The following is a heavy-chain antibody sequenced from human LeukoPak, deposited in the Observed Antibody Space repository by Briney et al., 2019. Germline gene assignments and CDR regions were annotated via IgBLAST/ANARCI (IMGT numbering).Heavy chain of an antibody. CDR3: ATLVSTRYYFDY. CDR1: GGSISSRTYN. J-gene: IGHJ4*02. V-gene: IGHV4-39*01. Sequence: SETLSLTCTVSGGSISSRTYNWGWIRQPPGKGLEWIASIHYSGSTYYNHFNSSLKSRVTISIDTSKNQFSLRLTSVTAADTAVYFCATLVSTRYYFDYWGQGTLVTVSS. CDR2: IHYSGST. D-gene: IGHD5/OR15-5a*01.